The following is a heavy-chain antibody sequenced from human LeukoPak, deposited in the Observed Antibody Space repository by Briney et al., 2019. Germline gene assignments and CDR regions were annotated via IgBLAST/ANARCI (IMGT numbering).Heavy chain of an antibody. J-gene: IGHJ6*03. CDR2: IKQDGSEK. Sequence: GGSLRLSCAASGFSFSSFWMSWVRQAPGKGLEWVANIKQDGSEKYYVDSVKGRFTISRDNAKNSLYLQMNSLRAEDTAVYYCARDFRDVYYYYMDVWGKGTTVTVSS. CDR1: GFSFSSFW. V-gene: IGHV3-7*01. D-gene: IGHD5-24*01. CDR3: ARDFRDVYYYYMDV.